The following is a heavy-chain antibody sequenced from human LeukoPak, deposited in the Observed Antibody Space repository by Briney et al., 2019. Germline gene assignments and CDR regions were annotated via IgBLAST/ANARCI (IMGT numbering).Heavy chain of an antibody. Sequence: PSETLSLTCTVSGGSISSYYWSWIRQPPGKGLEWIGYIYYSGSTNYNPSLKSRVTISVDTSKNQFSLKLSSVTAADTAVYYCARARRDGYNFYYYGMDVWGQGTTVTVPS. CDR2: IYYSGST. J-gene: IGHJ6*02. CDR1: GGSISSYY. V-gene: IGHV4-59*01. CDR3: ARARRDGYNFYYYGMDV. D-gene: IGHD5-24*01.